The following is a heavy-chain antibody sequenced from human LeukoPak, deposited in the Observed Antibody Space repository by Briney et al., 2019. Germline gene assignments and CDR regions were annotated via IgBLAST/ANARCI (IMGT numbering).Heavy chain of an antibody. V-gene: IGHV3-74*01. Sequence: GGSLRLSCAASGFTFSSYWMHWVRQVPGKGLVWVSRINSDASSTNYADSVKGRFTISRDNAKNTLYLQMNSLRAEDTAVYYCAKAGSSVTTLRFDYWGQGTLVTVSS. CDR3: AKAGSSVTTLRFDY. CDR1: GFTFSSYW. CDR2: INSDASST. J-gene: IGHJ4*02. D-gene: IGHD4-17*01.